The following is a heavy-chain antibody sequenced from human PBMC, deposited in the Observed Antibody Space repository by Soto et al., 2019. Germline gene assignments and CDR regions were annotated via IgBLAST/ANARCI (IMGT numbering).Heavy chain of an antibody. J-gene: IGHJ5*02. V-gene: IGHV1-18*01. CDR3: ARGWSSWYSGGIDP. CDR1: GYTLTELS. Sequence: ASLKVSCRVSGYTLTELSMHWVRQAPGKELEWMGWISAYNGNTNYAQKLQGRVTMTTDTSTSTGYMELRSLRSDDTTVYFCARGWSSWYSGGIDPWGQGTLVTVSS. D-gene: IGHD6-13*01. CDR2: ISAYNGNT.